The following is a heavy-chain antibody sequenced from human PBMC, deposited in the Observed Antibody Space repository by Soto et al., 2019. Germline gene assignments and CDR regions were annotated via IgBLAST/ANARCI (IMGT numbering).Heavy chain of an antibody. CDR2: INHSGST. D-gene: IGHD6-6*01. CDR3: ARGLSSSDTFYHYYGMDV. CDR1: GGSFRGYH. Sequence: QVQLQQWGAGLLKPSETLSLTCAVYGGSFRGYHWSWIRQPPGKGLEWIGEINHSGSTNYNPSLNSRVIISLDTSKNQFSLILTSVTAADTAVYYCARGLSSSDTFYHYYGMDVWGQGTTVTVSS. V-gene: IGHV4-34*01. J-gene: IGHJ6*02.